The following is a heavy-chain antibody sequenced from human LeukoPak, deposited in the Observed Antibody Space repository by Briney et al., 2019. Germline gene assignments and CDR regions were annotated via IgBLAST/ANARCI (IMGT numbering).Heavy chain of an antibody. J-gene: IGHJ4*02. CDR1: GGSFSGYY. CDR2: IYHSGST. D-gene: IGHD6-13*01. Sequence: PSETLSLTCAVYGGSFSGYYWGWTRQPPGKGLEWIGSIYHSGSTYYNPSLKSRVTISVDTSKNQFSLKLSSVTAADTAVYYCARKAAAGDFDYWGQGTLVTVSS. CDR3: ARKAAAGDFDY. V-gene: IGHV4-38-2*01.